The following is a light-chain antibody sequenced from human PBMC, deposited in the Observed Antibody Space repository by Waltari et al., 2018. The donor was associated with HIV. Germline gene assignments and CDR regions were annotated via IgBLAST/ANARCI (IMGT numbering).Light chain of an antibody. J-gene: IGLJ3*02. Sequence: SYELTQPPSVSVSPGQTARITCSGDALPKQYAYWYQQKPGQAPVLVIYKDTERPSGIPERFSGSSSRTTVTLTISGVQAEDDADYYCLSADTSVTWVFGGGTKLTVL. CDR3: LSADTSVTWV. CDR1: ALPKQY. V-gene: IGLV3-25*03. CDR2: KDT.